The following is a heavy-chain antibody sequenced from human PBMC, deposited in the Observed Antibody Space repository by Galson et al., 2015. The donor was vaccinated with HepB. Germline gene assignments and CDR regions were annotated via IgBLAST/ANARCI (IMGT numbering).Heavy chain of an antibody. CDR2: IWYDGSNK. CDR3: ARPESSENGMDV. J-gene: IGHJ6*02. Sequence: SLRLSCAASGFTFSRYGMHWVRQAPGKGLEWVAVIWYDGSNKDYADSVKGRFTIPRDNSKNSLYLQMNSLRAEDTAVYYCARPESSENGMDVWGQGTTVTVSS. CDR1: GFTFSRYG. D-gene: IGHD6-25*01. V-gene: IGHV3-33*01.